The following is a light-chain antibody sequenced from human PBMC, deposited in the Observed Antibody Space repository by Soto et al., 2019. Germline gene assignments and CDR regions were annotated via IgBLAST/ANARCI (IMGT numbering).Light chain of an antibody. V-gene: IGLV2-14*03. CDR1: SSDVGGYNY. CDR3: TSYAGSSTHVV. CDR2: DVS. Sequence: QSVLTQPASVSGSPGQSITISCTGTSSDVGGYNYVSWYQHHPGKAPKLIIYDVSDRPSGVSNRFSGSKSGNTASLTISGLQAEDEADYYCTSYAGSSTHVVFGGGTKLTVL. J-gene: IGLJ2*01.